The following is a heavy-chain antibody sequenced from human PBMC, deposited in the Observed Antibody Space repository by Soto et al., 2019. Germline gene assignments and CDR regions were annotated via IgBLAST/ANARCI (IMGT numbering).Heavy chain of an antibody. D-gene: IGHD4-17*01. CDR1: GFTVSSNY. J-gene: IGHJ6*03. Sequence: GGSLRLSCAASGFTVSSNYMSWVRQAPGKGLEWVSVIYSGGSTYYADSVKGRFTISRHNSKNTLYLQMNSLRAEDTAVYYCARVSPTVTTFMGYYYYYYMDVWGKGTTVTVSS. V-gene: IGHV3-53*04. CDR2: IYSGGST. CDR3: ARVSPTVTTFMGYYYYYYMDV.